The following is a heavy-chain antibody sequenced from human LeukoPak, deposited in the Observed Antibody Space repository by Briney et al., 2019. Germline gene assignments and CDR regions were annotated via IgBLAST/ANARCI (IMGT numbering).Heavy chain of an antibody. D-gene: IGHD3-22*01. V-gene: IGHV3-9*01. CDR3: VKDMGYYYDSRGYTLGY. CDR2: IDWKSDSI. J-gene: IGHJ4*02. CDR1: GFTLDDYA. Sequence: PGGSLRHSCAASGFTLDDYAMHWVRQAPGKGLEWVSGIDWKSDSIGYADSVKGRFTISRDNAKNSLYLHMSSLRAEDTALYYCVKDMGYYYDSRGYTLGYWGQGTLVTVSS.